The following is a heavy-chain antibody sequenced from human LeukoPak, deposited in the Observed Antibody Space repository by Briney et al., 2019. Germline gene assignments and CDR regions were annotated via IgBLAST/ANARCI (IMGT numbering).Heavy chain of an antibody. D-gene: IGHD1-26*01. CDR1: GYTFTSYA. Sequence: GASVKVSCKASGYTFTSYAISWVRQAPGQGLEWMGRIIPILGIANYAQKFQGRVTITADKSTSTAYMELSSLRSEDTAVYYCRTDSRGWELRTGGYYFDYWGQGTLVTVSS. J-gene: IGHJ4*02. V-gene: IGHV1-69*04. CDR2: IIPILGIA. CDR3: RTDSRGWELRTGGYYFDY.